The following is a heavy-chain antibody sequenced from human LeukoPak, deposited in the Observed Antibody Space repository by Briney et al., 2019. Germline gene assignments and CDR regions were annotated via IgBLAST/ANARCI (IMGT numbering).Heavy chain of an antibody. CDR1: GGSISSSTW. J-gene: IGHJ3*02. CDR2: IYHGEST. V-gene: IGHV4-4*02. Sequence: SGTLSLTCAVSGGSISSSTWWTWVRQPPGKGLEWIGEIYHGESTNSNPSLKSRVTISVDKSKNQFSLKLSSVTAADTAVYYCARSTQATVGVAFDIWGQGTMVTVSS. D-gene: IGHD4-23*01. CDR3: ARSTQATVGVAFDI.